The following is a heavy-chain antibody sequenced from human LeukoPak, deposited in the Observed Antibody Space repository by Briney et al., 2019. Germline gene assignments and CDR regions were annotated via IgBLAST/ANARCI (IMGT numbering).Heavy chain of an antibody. Sequence: ASVKVSCKASGYTFNGYYKHWVRQAPGQGLEWMGWINPNSGGTDYAQKFQGRVTMTRDTSISTAYMELSRLRSDDTAMYYCARSSGWKYNIDYWGQGTLVTVSS. D-gene: IGHD6-19*01. J-gene: IGHJ4*02. CDR2: INPNSGGT. CDR3: ARSSGWKYNIDY. CDR1: GYTFNGYY. V-gene: IGHV1-2*02.